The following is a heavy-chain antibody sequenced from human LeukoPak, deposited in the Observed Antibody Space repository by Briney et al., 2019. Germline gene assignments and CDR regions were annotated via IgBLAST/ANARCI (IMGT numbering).Heavy chain of an antibody. CDR2: IYHSGST. Sequence: PSETLSLTCAVSGYSISSGYYWGWIRQPPGKGLGWIGSIYHSGSTYYNPSLKSRVTISVDTSKNQFSLKLSSVTAADTAVYYCARWGGEITIFGVVIRVENWFDRWGKGTLVTVSS. CDR1: GYSISSGYY. J-gene: IGHJ5*02. V-gene: IGHV4-38-2*01. D-gene: IGHD3-3*01. CDR3: ARWGGEITIFGVVIRVENWFDR.